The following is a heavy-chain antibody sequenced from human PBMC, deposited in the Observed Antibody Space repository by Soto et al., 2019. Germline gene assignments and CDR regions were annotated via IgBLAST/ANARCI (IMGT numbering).Heavy chain of an antibody. CDR1: GFTFSSYS. D-gene: IGHD3-16*01. CDR2: ISSSSSYI. Sequence: EVQLVESGGGLVKPGGSLRLSCAASGFTFSSYSMNWVRQAPGKGLEWVSSISSSSSYIYYADSVKGRFTISRDNAKNSLYLQMNSLRAEDTAVYYCARGLLGDDSLDYWGQGTLVTVSS. J-gene: IGHJ4*02. CDR3: ARGLLGDDSLDY. V-gene: IGHV3-21*01.